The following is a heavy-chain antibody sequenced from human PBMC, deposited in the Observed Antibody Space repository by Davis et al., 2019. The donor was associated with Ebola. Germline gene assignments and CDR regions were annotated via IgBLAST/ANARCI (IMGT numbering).Heavy chain of an antibody. J-gene: IGHJ4*02. V-gene: IGHV3-15*01. CDR2: IKSKTYGGTT. CDR1: GFTFSNAW. Sequence: GESLKISCAASGFTFSNAWMSWVRQAPGKGLEWVGRIKSKTYGGTTDYAAPVKGRFTISRDDSKNTLYLQMNSLKTEDTAVYYCTFYGDYAGYWGQGTLVTVSS. D-gene: IGHD4-17*01. CDR3: TFYGDYAGY.